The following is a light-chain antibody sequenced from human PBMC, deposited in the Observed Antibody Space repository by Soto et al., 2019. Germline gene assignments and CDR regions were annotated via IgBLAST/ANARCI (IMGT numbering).Light chain of an antibody. J-gene: IGKJ5*01. V-gene: IGKV3-11*01. CDR2: DAS. Sequence: EVVLTQSPATLSLSPGERATLSCRASQSVRTYVSWFQQKPGQAPRLLIYDASNRATGIPARFSGSGSGTDFTLTISSLEHEDFAVYYCQQRMTWPPITFGQGTRLEIK. CDR1: QSVRTY. CDR3: QQRMTWPPIT.